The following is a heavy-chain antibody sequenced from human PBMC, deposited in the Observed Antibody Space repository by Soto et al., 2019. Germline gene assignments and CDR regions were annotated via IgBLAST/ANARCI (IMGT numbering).Heavy chain of an antibody. CDR2: IYYSGST. Sequence: PSETLSLTCTVSGGSISSGGYYWSWIRQHPGKGLEWIGYIYYSGSTYYNPSLKSRVTISVDTSKNQFSLKLSSVTAADTAVYYCAREGGDYDILTGYYIGYYGMDVWGQGTTVTVSS. V-gene: IGHV4-31*03. J-gene: IGHJ6*02. D-gene: IGHD3-9*01. CDR3: AREGGDYDILTGYYIGYYGMDV. CDR1: GGSISSGGYY.